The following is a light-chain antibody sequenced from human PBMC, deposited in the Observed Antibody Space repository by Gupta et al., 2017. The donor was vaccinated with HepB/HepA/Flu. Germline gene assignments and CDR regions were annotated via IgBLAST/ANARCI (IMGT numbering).Light chain of an antibody. CDR1: RSVLHSSNNKNY. Sequence: DIVMTQSPDSLAGSLGERATINCKSSRSVLHSSNNKNYLAWYPQKPGQPPKLLIYWATTRESGVPDRFSGSGSATDFTLTIGSLQAEDVAVYYFQQFLNARGCNFGQRTKLEIK. V-gene: IGKV4-1*01. J-gene: IGKJ2*02. CDR2: WAT. CDR3: QQFLNARGCN.